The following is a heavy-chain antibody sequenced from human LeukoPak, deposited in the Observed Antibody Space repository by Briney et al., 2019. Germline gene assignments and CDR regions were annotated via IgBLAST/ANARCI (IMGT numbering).Heavy chain of an antibody. CDR2: IIPILGIA. J-gene: IGHJ4*02. CDR3: ARDTSRWLVGDY. Sequence: GASVKVSCKASGGTFSSYAISWVRQAPGQGLEWMGRIIPILGIANYAQKFQGRVTITADKSTSTAYMELSSLRSEDTAVYYCARDTSRWLVGDYWGQGTLVTVSS. D-gene: IGHD6-19*01. V-gene: IGHV1-69*04. CDR1: GGTFSSYA.